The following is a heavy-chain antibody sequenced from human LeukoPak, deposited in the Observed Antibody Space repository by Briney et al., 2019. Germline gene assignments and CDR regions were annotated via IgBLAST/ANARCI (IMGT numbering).Heavy chain of an antibody. CDR1: GFTFSSYA. V-gene: IGHV3-23*01. CDR2: ISGSGGST. J-gene: IGHJ4*02. CDR3: ATSALLWFGELQ. D-gene: IGHD3-10*01. Sequence: GGSLRLSCAASGFTFSSYAMSWVRQTPGKGLEWVSAISGSGGSTYYADSVKGRFTISRDNSKNTLYLQMNSLRAEDTAVYYCATSALLWFGELQWGQGTLVTVSS.